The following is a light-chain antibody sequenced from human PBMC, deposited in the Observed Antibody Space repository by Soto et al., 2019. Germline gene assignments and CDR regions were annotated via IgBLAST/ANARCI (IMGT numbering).Light chain of an antibody. V-gene: IGKV1-5*01. Sequence: DIQMTQSPATLSASVGDRVTITCRASQSISSWLAWYQQKPGKAPKLLIYDASSLESGVPSRFSGSGSGAEFTLTIDNLQPEDFATYYCQQYHLYWTFGPGTKVDI. CDR3: QQYHLYWT. J-gene: IGKJ1*01. CDR2: DAS. CDR1: QSISSW.